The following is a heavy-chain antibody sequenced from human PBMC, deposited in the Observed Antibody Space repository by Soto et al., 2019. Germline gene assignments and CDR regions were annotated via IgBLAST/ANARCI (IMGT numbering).Heavy chain of an antibody. J-gene: IGHJ4*02. D-gene: IGHD3-10*01. CDR2: ISYDGSNK. Sequence: PGGSLRLSCAASGFTFSSYAMHWVRQAPGKGLEWVAVISYDGSNKYYADSVKGRFTISRDNSKNTLYLQMNSLRAEDTAVYYCARDKRISMVRGVQYYFDYWGQGTLVTVSS. CDR1: GFTFSSYA. V-gene: IGHV3-30-3*01. CDR3: ARDKRISMVRGVQYYFDY.